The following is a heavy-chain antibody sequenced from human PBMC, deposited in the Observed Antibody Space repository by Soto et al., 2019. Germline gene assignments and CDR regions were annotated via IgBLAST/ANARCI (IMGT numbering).Heavy chain of an antibody. CDR3: AGPDYDLLSGYHYYYYGMDV. CDR1: GGSFSNYG. V-gene: IGHV1-69*13. Sequence: ASVKVSCKASGGSFSNYGISWVRQAPGQGLEWMGGIIPVFGTPHYAQKFQDRVTITADESTSTVYMEVSSLTSEDTAVYYCAGPDYDLLSGYHYYYYGMDVWGQGTTVTVS. J-gene: IGHJ6*02. CDR2: IIPVFGTP. D-gene: IGHD3-3*01.